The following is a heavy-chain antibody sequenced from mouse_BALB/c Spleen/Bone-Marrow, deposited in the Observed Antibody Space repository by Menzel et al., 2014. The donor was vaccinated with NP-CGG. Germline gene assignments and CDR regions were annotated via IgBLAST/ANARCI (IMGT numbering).Heavy chain of an antibody. CDR2: INPSTGDT. CDR3: ARGNYEAMDS. J-gene: IGHJ4*01. Sequence: QVQLQQSGAELAKPGASVKMSCKASGYTFTRYWMHWVKQRPGQGLEWIGYINPSTGDTEYNQKFRDKATLTADMSSSTAYMQLSSLTSEDSAVYYCARGNYEAMDSWGQGTSVTVSS. D-gene: IGHD2-1*01. CDR1: GYTFTRYW. V-gene: IGHV1-7*01.